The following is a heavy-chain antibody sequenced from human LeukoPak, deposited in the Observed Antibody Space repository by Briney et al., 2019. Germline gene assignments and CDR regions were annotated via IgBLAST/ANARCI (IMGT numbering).Heavy chain of an antibody. J-gene: IGHJ4*02. CDR1: GGSISSSSYY. CDR3: ATQSRGDIVVVPAAPFRY. V-gene: IGHV4-39*01. D-gene: IGHD2-2*01. Sequence: PSETLSLTCTVSGGSISSSSYYWGWIRQPPGKGLEWIGSIYYSGSTYYNPSLKSRVTISVDTSKNQFSLKLSSVTAADTAVYHCATQSRGDIVVVPAAPFRYWGQGTLVTVSS. CDR2: IYYSGST.